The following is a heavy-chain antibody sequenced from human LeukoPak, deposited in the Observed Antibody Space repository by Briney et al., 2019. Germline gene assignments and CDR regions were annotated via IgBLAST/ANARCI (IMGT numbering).Heavy chain of an antibody. D-gene: IGHD3-16*02. Sequence: PSETLSLTCTVSGGSISSSSYYWGWIRQPPGKGLEWIGSIYYSGSTYYNPSLKSRVTISVDTSKNQFSLKLSSVTAADTAVYYCARHIGGGIEDMDVWGTGTKVTVSS. CDR3: ARHIGGGIEDMDV. CDR2: IYYSGST. J-gene: IGHJ6*03. V-gene: IGHV4-39*01. CDR1: GGSISSSSYY.